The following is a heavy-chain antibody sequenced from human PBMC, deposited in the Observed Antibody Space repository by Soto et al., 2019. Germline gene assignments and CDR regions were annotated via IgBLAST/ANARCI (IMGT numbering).Heavy chain of an antibody. CDR1: GGTFSSYA. V-gene: IGHV1-69*01. J-gene: IGHJ5*01. D-gene: IGHD3-10*01. CDR3: ERVTSMVRGVIDNWFDT. Sequence: QVPLVQSGAEVKKPGSSVTVSCKASGGTFSSYAIHWVRQAPGQGLEWMGGIIPMYGPAKYAQRFQGRVTITADESTTTVYMELTSLTSQDTAVYYCERVTSMVRGVIDNWFDTWGHGTLVTVSS. CDR2: IIPMYGPA.